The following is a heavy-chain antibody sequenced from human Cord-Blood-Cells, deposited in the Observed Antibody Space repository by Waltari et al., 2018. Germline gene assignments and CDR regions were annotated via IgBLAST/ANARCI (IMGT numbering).Heavy chain of an antibody. CDR1: GFSLSTSGVG. D-gene: IGHD6-13*01. CDR3: AHNSYSSSPDY. Sequence: QITLKESGPTLVKPTQTLTLTCTFSGFSLSTSGVGVGWIRQPPGKALEWLALIYWNDDKRYRPSLKSRLTITKDTSTSQVVLTMTNMDPVDTTTYYCAHNSYSSSPDYWGQGTLVTVSS. V-gene: IGHV2-5*01. J-gene: IGHJ4*02. CDR2: IYWNDDK.